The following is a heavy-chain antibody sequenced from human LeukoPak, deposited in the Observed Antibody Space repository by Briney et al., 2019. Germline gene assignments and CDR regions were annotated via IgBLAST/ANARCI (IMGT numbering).Heavy chain of an antibody. D-gene: IGHD3-22*01. Sequence: SETLSLTCTVSGGSISSSSYYWGWLRQPPGKGLEWIGSIYYSGSTYYNPSLKSRVTISVDTSKNQFSLKLSSVTAADTAVYYCARGELAKYYYDSSGYFDYWGQGTLVTVSS. CDR3: ARGELAKYYYDSSGYFDY. J-gene: IGHJ4*02. V-gene: IGHV4-39*07. CDR2: IYYSGST. CDR1: GGSISSSSYY.